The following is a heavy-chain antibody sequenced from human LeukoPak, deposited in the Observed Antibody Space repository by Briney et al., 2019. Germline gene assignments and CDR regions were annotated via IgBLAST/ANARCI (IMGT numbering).Heavy chain of an antibody. CDR1: GFTFSSYG. D-gene: IGHD1-1*01. V-gene: IGHV3-30*02. J-gene: IGHJ4*02. Sequence: AGGSLRLSCAASGFTFSSYGMHWVRQAPGKGLEWVAFIRYDGSNKYYANSVKGRFTISRDNSKNTLYPQMNSLRADDTAVYYCVQETGHNWGYLDYWGQGTLVTVSS. CDR2: IRYDGSNK. CDR3: VQETGHNWGYLDY.